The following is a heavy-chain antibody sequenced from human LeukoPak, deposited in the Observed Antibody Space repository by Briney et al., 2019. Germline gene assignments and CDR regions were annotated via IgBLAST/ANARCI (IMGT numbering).Heavy chain of an antibody. Sequence: GGSLRLSCAASGFTFSSYSMNWVRQAPGKGLEWVSSISSSSSYIYYADSVKGRFTISRDNAKNSLYLQMNSLRAEDTAVYYCAREPLCYYQNGYFQHWGQGTLVTVSS. V-gene: IGHV3-21*01. CDR1: GFTFSSYS. CDR3: AREPLCYYQNGYFQH. CDR2: ISSSSSYI. J-gene: IGHJ1*01. D-gene: IGHD3-22*01.